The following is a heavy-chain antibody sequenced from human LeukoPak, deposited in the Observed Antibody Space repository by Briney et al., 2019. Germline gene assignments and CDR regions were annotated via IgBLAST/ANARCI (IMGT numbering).Heavy chain of an antibody. Sequence: GGSLRLSCAASGFTVSSNYMSWVRQAPGKGLEWVSVIYSGGSTYYADSVKGRFTVSRDNAKNSLYLQMNSLRAEDTAVYYCASLGYCSSTSCSTYSWFDPWGQGTLVTVSS. CDR2: IYSGGST. V-gene: IGHV3-53*01. D-gene: IGHD2-2*01. CDR3: ASLGYCSSTSCSTYSWFDP. J-gene: IGHJ5*02. CDR1: GFTVSSNY.